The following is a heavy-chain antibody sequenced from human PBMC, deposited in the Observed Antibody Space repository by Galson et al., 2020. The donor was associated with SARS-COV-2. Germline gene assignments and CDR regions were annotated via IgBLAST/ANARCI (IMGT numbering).Heavy chain of an antibody. Sequence: GGSLRLSCAGSGFGFRQYGMHWVRQAPGKGLEWVAVISDDGSNEYYADSVKGRFTISRDNSKKTLYLQMSSLRAEDTAVYYCAQDRLSSDYCDYFDYWGPGTLVSVSS. CDR3: AQDRLSSDYCDYFDY. J-gene: IGHJ4*02. CDR1: GFGFRQYG. CDR2: ISDDGSNE. V-gene: IGHV3-30*18. D-gene: IGHD3-22*01.